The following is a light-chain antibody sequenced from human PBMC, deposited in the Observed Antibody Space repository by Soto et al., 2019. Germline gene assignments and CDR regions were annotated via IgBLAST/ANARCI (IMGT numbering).Light chain of an antibody. CDR3: AAWDDSLSGGV. CDR2: SNN. V-gene: IGLV1-47*01. J-gene: IGLJ2*01. Sequence: QSVLTQPPSASGTPGQRVTISCSGSSSNIGTNYVYWYQQLPGTAPKLLIYSNNQRPSGVPDRFSGSKSGTSASLVISGRRSEDEADYYCAAWDDSLSGGVFGGGTKLTVL. CDR1: SSNIGTNY.